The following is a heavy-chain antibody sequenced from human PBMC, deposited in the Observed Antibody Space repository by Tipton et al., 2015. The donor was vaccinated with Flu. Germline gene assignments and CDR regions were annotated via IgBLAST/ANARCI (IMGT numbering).Heavy chain of an antibody. V-gene: IGHV4-38-2*02. Sequence: GSLRLSCTVSGDSMRSDYFWAWIRQAPGKGLEWIGNIHYSGSPHYNPSLKSRVTITVDTSKNQFSLRLTSMTAADTALYYCARRDYSTYVSDPKNRFDPWGQGTLVTVSS. CDR2: IHYSGSP. J-gene: IGHJ5*02. CDR3: ARRDYSTYVSDPKNRFDP. CDR1: GDSMRSDYF. D-gene: IGHD4-11*01.